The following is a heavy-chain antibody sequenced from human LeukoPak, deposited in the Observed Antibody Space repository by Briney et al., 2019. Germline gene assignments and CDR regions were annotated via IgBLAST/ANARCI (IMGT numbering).Heavy chain of an antibody. CDR2: INPSGGST. J-gene: IGHJ4*02. V-gene: IGHV1-46*01. Sequence: ASVKVSCKASGYTFTSYYMHLVRQAPGQGLEWMGIINPSGGSTSYAQKFQGRVTMTRDMSTSTVYMELSSLRSDDTAVYYCAREGKDFWSGYIDYWGQGTLVTVSS. CDR1: GYTFTSYY. D-gene: IGHD3-3*01. CDR3: AREGKDFWSGYIDY.